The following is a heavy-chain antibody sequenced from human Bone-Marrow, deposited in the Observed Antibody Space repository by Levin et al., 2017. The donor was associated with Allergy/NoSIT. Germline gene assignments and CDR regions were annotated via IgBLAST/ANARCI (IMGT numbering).Heavy chain of an antibody. Sequence: GGSLRLSCAASGFTFSSYGMHWVRQAPGKGLEWVAVIWYDGSNKYYADSVKGRFTISRDNSKNTLYLQMNSLRAEDTAVYYCARGGYSYGHGYWGQGTLVTVSS. CDR1: GFTFSSYG. V-gene: IGHV3-33*01. CDR2: IWYDGSNK. J-gene: IGHJ4*02. CDR3: ARGGYSYGHGY. D-gene: IGHD5-18*01.